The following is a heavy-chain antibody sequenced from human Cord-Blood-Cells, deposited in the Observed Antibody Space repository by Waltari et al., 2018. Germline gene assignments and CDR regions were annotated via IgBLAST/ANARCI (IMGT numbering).Heavy chain of an antibody. CDR3: ARDHSYGYFDY. V-gene: IGHV1-3*01. Sequence: QVQLVQSGAEVKKPGASVKVSCKASGYTFTSYAMHWVRQAPGQRLEWMGWFNAGNGNTKYSQKFQGRVTITRDTSASTAYMELSSLRSEDTAVYYCARDHSYGYFDYWGQGTLVTVSS. CDR2: FNAGNGNT. J-gene: IGHJ4*02. CDR1: GYTFTSYA. D-gene: IGHD5-18*01.